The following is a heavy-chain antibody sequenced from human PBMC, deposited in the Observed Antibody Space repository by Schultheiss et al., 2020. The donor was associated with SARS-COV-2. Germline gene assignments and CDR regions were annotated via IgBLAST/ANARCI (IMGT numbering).Heavy chain of an antibody. D-gene: IGHD5-12*01. CDR1: GFTFSSYW. CDR2: IYSGGST. Sequence: GGSLRLSCAASGFTFSSYWMHWVRQAPGKGLEWVSVIYSGGSTYYADSVKGRFTISRDNSKNMLYVQMNSLRAEDTAVYYCAKGSGSSDYHFDYWGQGTLITVSS. CDR3: AKGSGSSDYHFDY. J-gene: IGHJ4*02. V-gene: IGHV3-53*01.